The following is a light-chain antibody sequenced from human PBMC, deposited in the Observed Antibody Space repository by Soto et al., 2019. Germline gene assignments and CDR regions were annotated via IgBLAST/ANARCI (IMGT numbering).Light chain of an antibody. CDR1: QSISSW. CDR2: DAS. J-gene: IGKJ3*01. Sequence: DIQMTQSPSTLSASVGDRVTITCRASQSISSWLAWYQQKPGKAPKLLIYDASSLESGVPSRFSGSGSGTEFTHTISSLQPDDFATYYCQQYNSYSLFTFGPGTKVDIK. CDR3: QQYNSYSLFT. V-gene: IGKV1-5*01.